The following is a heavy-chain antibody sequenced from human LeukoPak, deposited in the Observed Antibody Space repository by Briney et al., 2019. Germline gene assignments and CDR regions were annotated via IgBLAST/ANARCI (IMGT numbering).Heavy chain of an antibody. CDR2: ISYDGSNK. CDR3: VADGFI. Sequence: PGGSLRLSCAASGFTFSSYGMHWVRQAPGKGLEWVAVISYDGSNKYYADAVKGRFTISRVNFKNTLDLQMNSLRVEDTAIYYCVADGFIWGQGTLVIVSS. J-gene: IGHJ4*02. V-gene: IGHV3-30*03. CDR1: GFTFSSYG. D-gene: IGHD5-24*01.